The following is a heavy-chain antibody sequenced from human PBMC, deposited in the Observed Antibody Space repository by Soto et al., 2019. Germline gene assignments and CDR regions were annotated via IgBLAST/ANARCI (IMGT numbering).Heavy chain of an antibody. Sequence: GESLKISCKGSGYSFTSYWIGWVRQMPGKGLEWMGIIYPGDSDTRYSPSFQGQVTISADKSISTAYLQWSSLKASDTAMFYCAKGFLRGSSNDAFDIWGQGTMVTVSS. D-gene: IGHD6-25*01. CDR2: IYPGDSDT. J-gene: IGHJ3*02. V-gene: IGHV5-51*01. CDR3: AKGFLRGSSNDAFDI. CDR1: GYSFTSYW.